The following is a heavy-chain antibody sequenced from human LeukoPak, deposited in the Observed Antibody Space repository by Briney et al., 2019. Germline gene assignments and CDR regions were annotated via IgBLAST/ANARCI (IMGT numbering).Heavy chain of an antibody. CDR1: GGSISSGGYY. D-gene: IGHD2-2*01. J-gene: IGHJ6*02. CDR3: ARVPIVVVPAATSPFNYYYYGMDV. CDR2: IYYSGST. V-gene: IGHV4-31*03. Sequence: PSQTLPLTCTVSGGSISSGGYYWSWIRQHPGKGLEWIGYIYYSGSTYYNPSLKSRVTISVDTSKNQFSLKLSSVTAADTAVYYCARVPIVVVPAATSPFNYYYYGMDVWGQGTTVTVSS.